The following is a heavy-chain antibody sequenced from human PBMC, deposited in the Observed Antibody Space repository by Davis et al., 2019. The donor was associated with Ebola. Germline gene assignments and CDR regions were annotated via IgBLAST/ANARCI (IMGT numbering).Heavy chain of an antibody. V-gene: IGHV1-8*01. Sequence: ASVKVSCKASVYTFPSYDINWVRQATGQGLEWMGWMNPNSGNTGYAQKLQGRVTMTTDTSTSTAYMELRSLRSDDTAVYYCARDLTVGANDYWGQGTLVTVSS. CDR3: ARDLTVGANDY. D-gene: IGHD1-26*01. CDR2: MNPNSGNT. CDR1: VYTFPSYD. J-gene: IGHJ4*02.